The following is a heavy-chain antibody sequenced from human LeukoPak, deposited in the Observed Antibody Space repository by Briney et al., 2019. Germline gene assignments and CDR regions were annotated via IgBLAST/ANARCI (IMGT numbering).Heavy chain of an antibody. J-gene: IGHJ4*02. CDR3: ARDLGYCSSTSCYPSPSDY. Sequence: GGSLRLSCAASGFTFSSYWMSWVRQAPGKGLEWVANIKQGGSEKYYVDSVKGRFTISRDNAKNSLYLQMNSLRAEDTAVYYCARDLGYCSSTSCYPSPSDYWGQGTLVTVSS. D-gene: IGHD2-2*01. V-gene: IGHV3-7*01. CDR1: GFTFSSYW. CDR2: IKQGGSEK.